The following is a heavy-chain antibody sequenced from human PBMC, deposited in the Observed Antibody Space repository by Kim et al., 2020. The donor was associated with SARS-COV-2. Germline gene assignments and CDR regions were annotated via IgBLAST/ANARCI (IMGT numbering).Heavy chain of an antibody. J-gene: IGHJ4*02. CDR3: ARVAVGASSWHYFDS. V-gene: IGHV3-11*05. Sequence: GGSLRLSCAASGINFSDYYMSWIRQAPGKGLEWISYISSSGSYTKYADSLKGRFTISRDNAENSLYLEMNSLRAEDTAVYYCARVAVGASSWHYFDSWAREPWSPSPQ. CDR1: GINFSDYY. CDR2: ISSSGSYT. D-gene: IGHD6-13*01.